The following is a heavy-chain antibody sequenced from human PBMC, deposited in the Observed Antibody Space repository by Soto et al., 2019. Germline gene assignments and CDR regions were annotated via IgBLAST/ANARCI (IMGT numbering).Heavy chain of an antibody. D-gene: IGHD6-13*01. Sequence: SETLSLTCAVSSGSISSSNWWSWVRQPPGKGLEWIGEIYHSGSTNYNPSLKSRVTISVDKSKNQFSLKLSSVTAADMAVYYCASWGWQQLTDDAFDIWGQGTMVTVSS. J-gene: IGHJ3*02. CDR3: ASWGWQQLTDDAFDI. V-gene: IGHV4-4*02. CDR2: IYHSGST. CDR1: SGSISSSNW.